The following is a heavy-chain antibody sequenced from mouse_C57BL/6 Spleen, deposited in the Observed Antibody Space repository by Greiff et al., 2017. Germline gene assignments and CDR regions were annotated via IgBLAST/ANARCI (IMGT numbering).Heavy chain of an antibody. Sequence: EVKVEESGGGLVKPGGSLKLSCAASGFTFSSYTMSWVRQTPEKRLEWVATISGGGGNTYYPDSVKGRFTISRDNAKNTLYLQMSSLRSEDTALYYCASYYYGSSYWFAYWGQGTLVTVSA. J-gene: IGHJ3*01. CDR2: ISGGGGNT. CDR1: GFTFSSYT. D-gene: IGHD1-1*01. CDR3: ASYYYGSSYWFAY. V-gene: IGHV5-9*01.